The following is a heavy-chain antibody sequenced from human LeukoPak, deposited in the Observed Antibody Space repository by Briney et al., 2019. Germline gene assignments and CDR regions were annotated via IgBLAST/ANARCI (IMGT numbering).Heavy chain of an antibody. J-gene: IGHJ4*02. CDR1: GGSSSSDSHY. V-gene: IGHV4-39*01. CDR3: ARQGDHGFFDY. CDR2: ISYSGGT. D-gene: IGHD4-17*01. Sequence: SETLSLTCTASGGSSSSDSHYWGWIRQPPGKGLEWIGSISYSGGTYYNVSLKSRVTISVDTSKNHFSLKLSSVTAADTAVYYCARQGDHGFFDYWGQGTLVTVSS.